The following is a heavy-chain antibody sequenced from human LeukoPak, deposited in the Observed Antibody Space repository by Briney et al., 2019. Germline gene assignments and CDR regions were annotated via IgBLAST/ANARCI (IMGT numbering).Heavy chain of an antibody. D-gene: IGHD1-20*01. CDR1: GGSISSSYYY. V-gene: IGHV4-39*01. CDR2: IYDSGST. CDR3: ARHQRIIGTTGGAFDY. J-gene: IGHJ4*02. Sequence: PSETLSLTCTVSGGSISSSYYYWGWIRQPPGKGLEWIGSIYDSGSTYYNPSLKSRVTISVDTSRNQFSLKLNSVTAADTALYYCARHQRIIGTTGGAFDYWGQGTLVTVSS.